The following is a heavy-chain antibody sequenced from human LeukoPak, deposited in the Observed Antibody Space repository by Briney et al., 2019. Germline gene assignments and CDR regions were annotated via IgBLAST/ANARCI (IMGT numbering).Heavy chain of an antibody. CDR2: INPNSGGT. Sequence: ASVTVSFTASGYTLTGYYIHWVRQAPGQRLEWMGWINPNSGGTNYAQKFQGRVTMTRDTTISTAYMELSRLRSVDTAVYCCARDLFLVEFDYWGQGTLVTVSS. CDR3: ARDLFLVEFDY. V-gene: IGHV1-2*02. CDR1: GYTLTGYY. D-gene: IGHD1-26*01. J-gene: IGHJ4*02.